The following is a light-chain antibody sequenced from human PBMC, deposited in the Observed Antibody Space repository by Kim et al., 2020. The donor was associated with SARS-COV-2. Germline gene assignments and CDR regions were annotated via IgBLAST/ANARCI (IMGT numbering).Light chain of an antibody. CDR3: SAWDSSLSVWV. V-gene: IGLV10-54*04. CDR2: RNN. CDR1: GNNVGNHA. Sequence: RQTARLTCPGNGNNVGNHAASWLQQHQGHPPKLLSYRNNNRPSGISARFSASTSGNTASLTITGLQPEDEAEYYCSAWDSSLSVWVFGGGTKLTVL. J-gene: IGLJ3*02.